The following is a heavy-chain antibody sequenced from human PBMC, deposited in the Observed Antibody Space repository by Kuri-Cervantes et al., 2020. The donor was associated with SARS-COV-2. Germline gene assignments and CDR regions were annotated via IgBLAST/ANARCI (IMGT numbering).Heavy chain of an antibody. Sequence: GGSLRLSCAASGFSLSRYTMNWVRQAPGKALEWVSSISGSGSYIYYADSVKGRFTISRDNAKNSLYLQMNSLRAEDTAVYYCARDSLDWFIPLDYWGQGTLVTVSS. CDR1: GFSLSRYT. J-gene: IGHJ4*02. CDR2: ISGSGSYI. V-gene: IGHV3-21*01. D-gene: IGHD3-9*01. CDR3: ARDSLDWFIPLDY.